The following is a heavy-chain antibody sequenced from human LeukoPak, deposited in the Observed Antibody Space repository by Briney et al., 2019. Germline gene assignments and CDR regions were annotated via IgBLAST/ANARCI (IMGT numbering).Heavy chain of an antibody. CDR3: ASGEYSSSRYYYYYYGMDV. J-gene: IGHJ6*02. D-gene: IGHD6-6*01. V-gene: IGHV4-39*01. CDR1: GGSISSSSYY. Sequence: SETLSLTCTVSGGSISSSSYYWGWIRQPPGKGLEWIGSIYYSGSTYYNPSLKSRVTISVDTSKNQSSLKLSSVTAADTAVYYCASGEYSSSRYYYYYYGMDVWGQGTTVTVSS. CDR2: IYYSGST.